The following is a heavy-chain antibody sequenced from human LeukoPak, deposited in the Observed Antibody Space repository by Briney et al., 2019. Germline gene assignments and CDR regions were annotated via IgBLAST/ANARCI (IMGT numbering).Heavy chain of an antibody. D-gene: IGHD2-15*01. V-gene: IGHV1-69*13. CDR3: ARAYCSGGSCYEYYYYYYGMDV. CDR2: IIPIFGTA. CDR1: GGTFSSYA. J-gene: IGHJ6*04. Sequence: GASVKVSCKASGGTFSSYAISWERQAPGQGLEWMGGIIPIFGTANYAQEFQGRVTITADESTSTAYMELSSLRSEDTAVYYCARAYCSGGSCYEYYYYYYGMDVWGKGTTVTVSS.